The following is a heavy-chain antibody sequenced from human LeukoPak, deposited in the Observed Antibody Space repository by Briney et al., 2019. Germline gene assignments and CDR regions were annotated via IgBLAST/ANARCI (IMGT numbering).Heavy chain of an antibody. D-gene: IGHD2-15*01. Sequence: ASVKVSCKASGYTFTSYGISWVRQAPGQGLEWMGWISAYNGNTNYAQKLQGRVTMTPDTSTSTAYMEMRSLRSDDTAVYYCARGGYCSGGSCYSTSDAFDIWGQGTMVTVSS. V-gene: IGHV1-18*01. CDR1: GYTFTSYG. CDR2: ISAYNGNT. CDR3: ARGGYCSGGSCYSTSDAFDI. J-gene: IGHJ3*02.